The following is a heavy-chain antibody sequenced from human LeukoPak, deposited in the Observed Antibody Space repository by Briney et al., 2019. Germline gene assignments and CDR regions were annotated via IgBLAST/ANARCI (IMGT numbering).Heavy chain of an antibody. CDR2: ISYSGST. J-gene: IGHJ6*02. Sequence: SETLSLTCTVSGGSISTYYRSWIRQPPGKGLEWIGYISYSGSTNYNPSLKSRVTISVDTSKNQFSLKLSSVTAVDTAVYYCAREDPQTTVPEGLDVWGQGTTVTVSS. D-gene: IGHD4-17*01. V-gene: IGHV4-59*01. CDR1: GGSISTYY. CDR3: AREDPQTTVPEGLDV.